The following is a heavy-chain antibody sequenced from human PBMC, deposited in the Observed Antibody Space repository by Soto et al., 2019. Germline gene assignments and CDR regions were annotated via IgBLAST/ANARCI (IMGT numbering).Heavy chain of an antibody. J-gene: IGHJ4*02. V-gene: IGHV3-30*04. Sequence: GGSLRLSCTASGFTFSSYALHWVRQAPGKGLEWVAVISFDGRKKYYEDSVKGRFTISRDNSKNTLFLDMNSLRPEDTAVYYCATQWLALDSWGQGTLVTVSS. CDR1: GFTFSSYA. D-gene: IGHD6-19*01. CDR3: ATQWLALDS. CDR2: ISFDGRKK.